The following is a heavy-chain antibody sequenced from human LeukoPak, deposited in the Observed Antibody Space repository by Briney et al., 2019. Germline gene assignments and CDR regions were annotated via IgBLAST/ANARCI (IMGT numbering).Heavy chain of an antibody. D-gene: IGHD3-10*01. CDR3: AKDMAAYYYASGNIDY. V-gene: IGHV3-53*05. CDR1: GFTVSSNS. J-gene: IGHJ4*02. Sequence: GGSLRLSCTVSGFTVSSNSMSWVRQAPGKGLEWVSFIYSDNTHYSDSVEGRFTISRDNSKNSLYLQMNSLRAEDTALYYCAKDMAAYYYASGNIDYWGQGTLVTVSS. CDR2: IYSDNT.